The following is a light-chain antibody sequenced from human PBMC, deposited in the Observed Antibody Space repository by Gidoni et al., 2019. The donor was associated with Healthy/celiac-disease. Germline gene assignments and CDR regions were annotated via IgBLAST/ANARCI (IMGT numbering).Light chain of an antibody. V-gene: IGKV1-5*03. CDR2: KAS. CDR3: QQYNSYSRT. J-gene: IGKJ1*01. CDR1: QSISSW. Sequence: DIPMPQSPSTLSASVGDRVTITCRASQSISSWLAWYQQKPGKAPKLLIYKASSLESGVPSRFSGSGSGTEFTLTISSLQPDDFATYYCQQYNSYSRTFGQGTKVEIK.